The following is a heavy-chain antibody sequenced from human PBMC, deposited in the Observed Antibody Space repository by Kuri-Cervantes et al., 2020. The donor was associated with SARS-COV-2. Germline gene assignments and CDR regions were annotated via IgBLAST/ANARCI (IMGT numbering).Heavy chain of an antibody. Sequence: GESLKISCAASGITFRTYGMHWVRQPPGKGLEWMAVIWYDGRKTYYADSVRGRFTISRDNSKNTLYLQMNSLRAEDTAVYYCARGERMVYANYYMDVWGKETTVTVSS. V-gene: IGHV3-33*08. CDR2: IWYDGRKT. J-gene: IGHJ6*03. D-gene: IGHD2-8*01. CDR3: ARGERMVYANYYMDV. CDR1: GITFRTYG.